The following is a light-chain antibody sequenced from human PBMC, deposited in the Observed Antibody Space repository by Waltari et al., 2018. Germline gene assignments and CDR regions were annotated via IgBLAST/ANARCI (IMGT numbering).Light chain of an antibody. CDR2: DVS. J-gene: IGLJ3*02. Sequence: QSALTQPASVSGSPGQSIPISCPGTTSAVGGYNYVSWYPPHPGKAPKLMIYDVSKRPSGVSNRFSGSKSGNTASLTISGLQAEDEADYYCSSYTSSSTLVFGGGTKLTVL. V-gene: IGLV2-14*01. CDR3: SSYTSSSTLV. CDR1: TSAVGGYNY.